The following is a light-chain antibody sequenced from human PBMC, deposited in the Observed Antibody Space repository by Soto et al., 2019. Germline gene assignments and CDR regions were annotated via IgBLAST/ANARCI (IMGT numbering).Light chain of an antibody. CDR2: DGS. CDR3: CSYSGSYNVV. CDR1: SSDVGGYNY. V-gene: IGLV2-11*01. J-gene: IGLJ2*01. Sequence: QLVLTQPRSVSGSPGQSVTISCTGTSSDVGGYNYVSWYQQHPGKAPKLVIYDGSKRPSGVPDRFSGSKSGNTAALTISGLQPEDGAVYYCCSYSGSYNVVFGGGTKLTVL.